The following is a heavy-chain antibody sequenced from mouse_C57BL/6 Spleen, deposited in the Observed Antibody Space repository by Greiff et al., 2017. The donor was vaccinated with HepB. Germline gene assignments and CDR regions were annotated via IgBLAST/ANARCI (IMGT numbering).Heavy chain of an antibody. CDR3: ARGRAFDY. J-gene: IGHJ2*01. Sequence: EVHLVESGPELVKPGASVKMSCKASGYTFTDYNMHWVKQSHGKSLEWIGYINPNNGGTSYNQKFKGKATLTVNKSSSTAYMELHSLTSEDSAVYYCARGRAFDYWGQGTTLTVSS. D-gene: IGHD3-3*01. CDR1: GYTFTDYN. V-gene: IGHV1-22*01. CDR2: INPNNGGT.